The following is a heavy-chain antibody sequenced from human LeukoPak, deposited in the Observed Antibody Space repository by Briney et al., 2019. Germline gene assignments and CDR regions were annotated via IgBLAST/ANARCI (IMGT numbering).Heavy chain of an antibody. J-gene: IGHJ4*02. CDR1: GDSINSGTYS. CDR3: ARGQGTVTTH. V-gene: IGHV4-30-4*01. D-gene: IGHD4-17*01. Sequence: SETLSLTCTVSGDSINSGTYSWSWIRQPPGKGLEWIGYFYYSGSTFYNPSLESRVSISVDTSKNQFSLKLSSVTAADTAVYYCARGQGTVTTHWGQGTLVTVSS. CDR2: FYYSGST.